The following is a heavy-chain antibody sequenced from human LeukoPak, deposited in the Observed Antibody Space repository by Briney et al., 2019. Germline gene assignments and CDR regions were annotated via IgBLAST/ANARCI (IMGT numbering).Heavy chain of an antibody. Sequence: GGSLRLSCAASGFTFSSYWMSWVRQAPGKRLEWAANIKQDGSEKYYVDSVKGRFTISRDNAKNSLYLHVDSLRVEDTAVYYCARWGGGFDYWGQGTLVTVSS. V-gene: IGHV3-7*04. D-gene: IGHD3-16*01. CDR3: ARWGGGFDY. CDR2: IKQDGSEK. J-gene: IGHJ4*02. CDR1: GFTFSSYW.